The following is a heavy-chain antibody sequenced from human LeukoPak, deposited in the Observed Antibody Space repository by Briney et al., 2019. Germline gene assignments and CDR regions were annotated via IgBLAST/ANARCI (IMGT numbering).Heavy chain of an antibody. CDR2: INPDSGGT. V-gene: IGHV1-2*02. D-gene: IGHD3-22*01. CDR1: GYIFRDYY. J-gene: IGHJ4*02. Sequence: ASVKVSCKASGYIFRDYYIHWVRQAPGQGLEWMGGINPDSGGTKYAQKFQGGVTLTSDTSINTAYRELSRLTSDDRAVYYCARGRHFDSNGYYAAFYFDYWGQGTLVTVSS. CDR3: ARGRHFDSNGYYAAFYFDY.